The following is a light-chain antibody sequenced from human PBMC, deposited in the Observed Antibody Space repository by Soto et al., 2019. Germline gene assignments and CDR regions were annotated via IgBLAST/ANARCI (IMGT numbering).Light chain of an antibody. CDR3: SSYTTGVTYV. J-gene: IGLJ1*01. CDR1: SSDVGAYNS. V-gene: IGLV2-14*01. CDR2: DVS. Sequence: QSALTQPASVSGSPGQSITISCTGTSSDVGAYNSVSWYQQPPGKAPKLIIYDVSTRPSGISDRFSGSKSGNTASLTISGLQAEDESDYYCSSYTTGVTYVFGTGTKLTVL.